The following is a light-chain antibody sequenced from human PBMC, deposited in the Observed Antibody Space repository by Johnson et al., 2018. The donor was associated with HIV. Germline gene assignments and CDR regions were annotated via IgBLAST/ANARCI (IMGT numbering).Light chain of an antibody. CDR2: ENN. V-gene: IGLV1-51*02. J-gene: IGLJ1*01. Sequence: QSVLTQPPSVSAAPGQKVTISCSGSNSNIGSNYVSWYQQLPGTAPKLLIYENNKRPSGIPDRFSDSKSGSSATLGITGLQTGDEADYYCATWDSSLSAYVFGPGTKVTIL. CDR3: ATWDSSLSAYV. CDR1: NSNIGSNY.